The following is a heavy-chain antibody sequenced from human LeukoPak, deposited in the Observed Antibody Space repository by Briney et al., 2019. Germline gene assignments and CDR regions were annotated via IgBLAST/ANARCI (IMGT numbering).Heavy chain of an antibody. CDR3: AGLVGRYSSGLYYYYFDY. D-gene: IGHD3-22*01. CDR1: GDSINSLDL. J-gene: IGHJ4*02. CDR2: MYLSGTT. Sequence: TLSLXCTVSGDSINSLDLWSWVRQPPGQGLEWIGEMYLSGTTHSNPSVKSRVTISIGKSKNQFFLNLSSVTAADTAVYYCAGLVGRYSSGLYYYYFDYWGQGTLVTVSS. V-gene: IGHV4-4*02.